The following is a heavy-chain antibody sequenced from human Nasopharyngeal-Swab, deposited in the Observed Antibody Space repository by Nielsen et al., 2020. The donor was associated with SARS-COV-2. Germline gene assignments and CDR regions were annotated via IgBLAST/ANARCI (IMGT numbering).Heavy chain of an antibody. D-gene: IGHD3-10*01. CDR3: ARGGYYGSGSYQN. CDR1: GGSISSSNW. CDR2: IYHSGST. J-gene: IGHJ4*02. V-gene: IGHV4-4*02. Sequence: SETLSLTCAVSGGSISSSNWWSWVRQPPGKGLEWIGEIYHSGSTNYNPSLKSRVTISVDKSKNQFPLKLSSVTAADTAVYYCARGGYYGSGSYQNWGQGTLVTVSS.